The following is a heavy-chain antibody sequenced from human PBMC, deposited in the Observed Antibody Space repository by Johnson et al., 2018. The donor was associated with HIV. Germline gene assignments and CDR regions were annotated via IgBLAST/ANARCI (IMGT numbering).Heavy chain of an antibody. V-gene: IGHV3-30*02. Sequence: QVQLVESGGGVVQRGGSLRLSCVASGFTFSSYGMHWVRQAPGKGLEWVAFIRYDGSNKYYADSVKGRFTISRDNSKNTLYLQMNSLRAEDTAVYYCARVKGSTIFGVVRPHGAFDIWGQGTMVTVSS. CDR3: ARVKGSTIFGVVRPHGAFDI. CDR1: GFTFSSYG. D-gene: IGHD3-3*01. J-gene: IGHJ3*02. CDR2: IRYDGSNK.